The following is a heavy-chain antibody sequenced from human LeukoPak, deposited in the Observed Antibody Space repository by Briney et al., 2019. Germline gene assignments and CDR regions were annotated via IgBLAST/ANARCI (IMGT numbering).Heavy chain of an antibody. J-gene: IGHJ6*02. D-gene: IGHD3-16*01. Sequence: ASVKVSCKVSGYTLTELSMHWVRQVPGKGLEWMGGFDPEDGETIYAQKFQGRVTMTEDTSTDTAYMELSSLRSEDTAVYYCATGSPYDYVWGSLNYYYGMDVWGQGTTVTVSS. V-gene: IGHV1-24*01. CDR3: ATGSPYDYVWGSLNYYYGMDV. CDR1: GYTLTELS. CDR2: FDPEDGET.